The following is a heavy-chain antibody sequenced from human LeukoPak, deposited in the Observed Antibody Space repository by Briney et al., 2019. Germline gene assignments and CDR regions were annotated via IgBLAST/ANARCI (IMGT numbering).Heavy chain of an antibody. Sequence: ASVKVSCKASGYTLTDYYMHWVRQAPGQGLEWMGRINPNSGGTNYAQKFQGRVAMTRDTSISTVYMELSRLRSDDTAVYYCARVGYYESSGYYEYWGQGTLVTVSS. J-gene: IGHJ4*02. CDR1: GYTLTDYY. V-gene: IGHV1-2*06. D-gene: IGHD3-22*01. CDR3: ARVGYYESSGYYEY. CDR2: INPNSGGT.